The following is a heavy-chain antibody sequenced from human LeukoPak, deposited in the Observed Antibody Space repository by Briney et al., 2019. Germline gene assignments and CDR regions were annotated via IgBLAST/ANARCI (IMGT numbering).Heavy chain of an antibody. Sequence: NPGGSLRLSCAASGFTFRRYSMTWVRQAPGKGLEWVSSISSSSNYIYYADSVKGRFTISRDNAKNSLYLQMNSLRVEDTAVYYCARDQDITMVRGVDYWGQGTLVTVSS. CDR3: ARDQDITMVRGVDY. CDR2: ISSSSNYI. J-gene: IGHJ4*02. D-gene: IGHD3-10*01. CDR1: GFTFRRYS. V-gene: IGHV3-21*01.